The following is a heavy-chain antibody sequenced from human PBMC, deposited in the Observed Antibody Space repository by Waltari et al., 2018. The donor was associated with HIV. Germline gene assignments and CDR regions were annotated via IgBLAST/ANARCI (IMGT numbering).Heavy chain of an antibody. CDR3: ARRALWLRPVYYFDY. V-gene: IGHV4-34*01. CDR2: INHRRNT. Sequence: QVQLQQWGAGLLKPSETLSHTCAVHGEPFDGLYLSWIRQPPGKRLEWMGEINHRRNTNYNPSLKSRLTMSVDASKNQFSLNLNSVTAADTGVYYCARRALWLRPVYYFDYWGQGALVTVSS. CDR1: GEPFDGLY. D-gene: IGHD5-12*01. J-gene: IGHJ4*02.